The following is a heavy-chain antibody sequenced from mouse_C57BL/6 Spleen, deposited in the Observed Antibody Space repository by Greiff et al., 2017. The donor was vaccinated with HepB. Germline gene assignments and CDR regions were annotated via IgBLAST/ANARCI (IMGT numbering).Heavy chain of an antibody. J-gene: IGHJ3*01. V-gene: IGHV7-3*01. CDR2: IRNKANGYTK. CDR3: ARDGTWFAY. CDR1: GFTFTDYY. Sequence: EVKLVESGGGLVQPGGSLSLSCAASGFTFTDYYMSWVRQPPGKALEWLGFIRNKANGYTKEYIAYVKGRFTISRDNSQSILYLQMNALGAEDSATYYCARDGTWFAYWGQGTLVTVSA.